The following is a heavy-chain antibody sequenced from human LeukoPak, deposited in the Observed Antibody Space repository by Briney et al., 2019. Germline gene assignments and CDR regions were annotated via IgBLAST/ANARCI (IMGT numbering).Heavy chain of an antibody. Sequence: GESLKFSCKGSGYSFTSYWIGWVRQMPGKGLEWMGIIYPGDSDTRYSPSFQGQVTISADKSISTAYLQWSSLKASDTAMYYCARRSIVVVPAADNAFDIWGQGTMVTVSS. CDR3: ARRSIVVVPAADNAFDI. J-gene: IGHJ3*02. V-gene: IGHV5-51*01. CDR2: IYPGDSDT. D-gene: IGHD2-2*01. CDR1: GYSFTSYW.